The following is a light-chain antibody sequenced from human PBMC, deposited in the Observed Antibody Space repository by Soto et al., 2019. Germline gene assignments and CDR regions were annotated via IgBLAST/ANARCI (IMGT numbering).Light chain of an antibody. CDR3: QQRSNWPRLIT. V-gene: IGKV3D-20*02. J-gene: IGKJ5*01. Sequence: IVLTQSPGTLSLSPGERATLSCRASQSFVNMYLAWYQQKPGQAPRLLMYGASRRPTGIPDRFSGSGSGTDFTLTISSLEPEDFAVYYCQQRSNWPRLITFGQGTRLEIK. CDR1: QSFVNMY. CDR2: GAS.